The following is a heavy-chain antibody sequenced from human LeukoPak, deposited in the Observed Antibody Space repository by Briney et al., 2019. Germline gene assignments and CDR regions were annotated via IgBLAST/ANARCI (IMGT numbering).Heavy chain of an antibody. V-gene: IGHV3-11*06. CDR1: GFTFSDYY. J-gene: IGHJ4*02. Sequence: GGSLRLSCAASGFTFSDYYMSWSRQAPGKGLEWVSYISSSSSYTNYADSVKGRFTISRDYAKNSLYLQMNSLRGEDTAVYYCARVYNYGLDYWGQGTLVTVSS. CDR2: ISSSSSYT. D-gene: IGHD5-18*01. CDR3: ARVYNYGLDY.